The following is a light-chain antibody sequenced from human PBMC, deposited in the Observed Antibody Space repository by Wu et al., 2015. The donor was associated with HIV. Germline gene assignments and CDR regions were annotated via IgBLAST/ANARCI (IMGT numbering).Light chain of an antibody. CDR1: QSVSSSY. Sequence: EIVLTQSPGTLSLSPGERATLSCRASQSVSSSYLAWYQQKPGQAPRLLIYGASSRATGIPDRFSGSGSGTDFTLTISSLQPEDVATYYCQKYNTAPWTFGQGTNGGNET. CDR2: GAS. J-gene: IGKJ1*01. V-gene: IGKV3-20*01. CDR3: QKYNTAPWT.